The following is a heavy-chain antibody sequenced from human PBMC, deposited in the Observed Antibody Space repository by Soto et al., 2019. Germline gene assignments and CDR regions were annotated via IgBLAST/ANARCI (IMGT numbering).Heavy chain of an antibody. V-gene: IGHV6-1*01. D-gene: IGHD5-18*01. J-gene: IGHJ6*02. CDR3: ARDHPERGYSSYYVMDV. CDR1: GDSVSSNSAA. Sequence: SQTLSLTCAISGDSVSSNSAAWNWIRQSPSRGLEWLGRTYYRSKWYNDYAVSVKSRITINPDTSKNQFSLQLNSVTPEDTAVYYCARDHPERGYSSYYVMDVWGQGTTVTVSS. CDR2: TYYRSKWYN.